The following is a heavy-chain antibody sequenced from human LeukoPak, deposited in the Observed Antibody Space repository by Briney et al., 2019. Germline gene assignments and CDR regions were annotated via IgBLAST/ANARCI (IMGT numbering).Heavy chain of an antibody. CDR2: IVPILGIA. CDR1: GGTFSSYA. Sequence: ASVKVSCKASGGTFSSYAISWGRQAPGQGLEWMGRIVPILGIANYAQKFQGRVTITADKSTSTAYMELSSLRSEDTAVYYCASGKYSSGGYFDYWGQGTLVTVSS. J-gene: IGHJ4*02. V-gene: IGHV1-69*04. CDR3: ASGKYSSGGYFDY. D-gene: IGHD6-19*01.